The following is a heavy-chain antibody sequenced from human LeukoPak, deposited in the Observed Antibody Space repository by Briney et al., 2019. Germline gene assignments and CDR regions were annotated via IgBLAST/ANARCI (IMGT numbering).Heavy chain of an antibody. CDR1: GYTFTSHG. V-gene: IGHV1-18*01. J-gene: IGHJ4*02. CDR2: ISAYNGNT. Sequence: ASVKVSCKASGYTFTSHGISWVRQAPGQGLEWMGWISAYNGNTNYAQKLQGRVTMTTDTSTSTAYMELRSLRSDDTAVYYCARDSPTKYYYDSSGLDYWGQGTLVTVSS. D-gene: IGHD3-22*01. CDR3: ARDSPTKYYYDSSGLDY.